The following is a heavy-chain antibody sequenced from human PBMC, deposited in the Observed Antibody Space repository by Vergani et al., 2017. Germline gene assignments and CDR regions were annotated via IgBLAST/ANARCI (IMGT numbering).Heavy chain of an antibody. J-gene: IGHJ6*02. D-gene: IGHD2-15*01. CDR1: GFTFPSSA. V-gene: IGHV1-58*01. CDR2: IVVGSGIP. CDR3: AATISYCSGGSCPQSRHYYGMDV. Sequence: QMQLVQSGPEVKKPGTSVKVSCKASGFTFPSSAVHWVRQARGQRLDWIGWIVVGSGIPNYAQTFQERVTITRDMSTSTAYMELSSLRSEDTAVYYCAATISYCSGGSCPQSRHYYGMDVWGQGP.